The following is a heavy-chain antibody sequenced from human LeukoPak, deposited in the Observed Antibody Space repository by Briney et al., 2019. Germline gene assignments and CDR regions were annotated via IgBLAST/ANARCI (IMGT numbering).Heavy chain of an antibody. D-gene: IGHD3-3*02. CDR2: INHSGST. CDR3: AGGIFGLATENWFDP. V-gene: IGHV4-34*01. Sequence: SETLSLTCAVYGGSFSGYYWSWIRQPPGKGLEWIGEINHSGSTNYNPSLKSRGTISIDTSKNQFSLKLTSVTAADTAVYYCAGGIFGLATENWFDPWGQGLLVTVSS. J-gene: IGHJ5*02. CDR1: GGSFSGYY.